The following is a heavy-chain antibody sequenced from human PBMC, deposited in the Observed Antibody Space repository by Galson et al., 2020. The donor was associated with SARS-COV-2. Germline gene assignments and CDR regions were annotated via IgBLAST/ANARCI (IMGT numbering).Heavy chain of an antibody. CDR1: GFTFSDYY. D-gene: IGHD2-21*01. V-gene: IGHV3-11*01. CDR3: ARDHCGGDCYSLIGWVVDY. CDR2: ISSSGSTI. J-gene: IGHJ4*02. Sequence: GGSLRLSCAASGFTFSDYYMSWIRQAPGKGLEWVSYISSSGSTIYYADSVKGRFTISRDNAKNSLYLQMNSLRAEDTAVYYCARDHCGGDCYSLIGWVVDYWGQGTLVTVSS.